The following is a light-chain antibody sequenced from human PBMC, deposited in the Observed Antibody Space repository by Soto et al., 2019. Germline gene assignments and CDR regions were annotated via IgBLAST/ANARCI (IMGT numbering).Light chain of an antibody. CDR1: SSNLGAGFD. Sequence: QAVVTQPPSVSGAPGQRVTISCTGSSSNLGAGFDVHWYQQLPGTAPKLLISDNTNRPSGVPDRFSGSKSGTSASLAITGLQAEDEADYYCQSYDSSLSVSYVFGTGTKVTVL. CDR3: QSYDSSLSVSYV. CDR2: DNT. J-gene: IGLJ1*01. V-gene: IGLV1-40*01.